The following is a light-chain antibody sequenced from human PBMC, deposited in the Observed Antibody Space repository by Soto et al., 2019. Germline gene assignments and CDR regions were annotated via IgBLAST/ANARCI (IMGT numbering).Light chain of an antibody. CDR2: DAS. Sequence: DIQMTQSPATLSAFVGDRVTITCRASQSIGRWLAWYQQKPGKAPKLLIYDASSLESGVPSRFSGSGSGTEFTLTISSLQPEDFATYYCQQFNNYPRTFGQRTKVDIK. CDR3: QQFNNYPRT. V-gene: IGKV1-5*01. J-gene: IGKJ1*01. CDR1: QSIGRW.